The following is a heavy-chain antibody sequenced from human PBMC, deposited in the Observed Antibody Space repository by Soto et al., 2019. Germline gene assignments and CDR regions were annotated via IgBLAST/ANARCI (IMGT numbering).Heavy chain of an antibody. V-gene: IGHV3-53*01. Sequence: GGSLRLSCAASGFTVSSNYMSWVRQAPGKGLEWVSIIYSGGSTYYADSVKGRFTISRDNSKNTLYLQMNSLRAEDTAVYYCAREGGSGSPDWYFNVWGRGTLVTVSS. D-gene: IGHD1-26*01. CDR1: GFTVSSNY. J-gene: IGHJ2*01. CDR3: AREGGSGSPDWYFNV. CDR2: IYSGGST.